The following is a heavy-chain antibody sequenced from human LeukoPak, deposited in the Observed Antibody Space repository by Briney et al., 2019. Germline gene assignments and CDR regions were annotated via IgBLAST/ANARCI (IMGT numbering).Heavy chain of an antibody. D-gene: IGHD5-18*01. J-gene: IGHJ4*02. Sequence: GGSLRLSCAASGFTFSSYAMSWVRQAPGKGLEWVSAISDSGGSTYYADSVKGRFTISRDNSKNTLYLQMNSLRAEDTAIYYCAKRGYSEFYFDYWGQGTLVTVSS. CDR3: AKRGYSEFYFDY. V-gene: IGHV3-23*01. CDR1: GFTFSSYA. CDR2: ISDSGGST.